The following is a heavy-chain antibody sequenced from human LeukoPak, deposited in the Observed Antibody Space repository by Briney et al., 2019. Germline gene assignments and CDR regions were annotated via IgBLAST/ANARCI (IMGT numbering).Heavy chain of an antibody. J-gene: IGHJ4*02. CDR1: EVTVTSNY. V-gene: IGHV3-53*01. CDR3: AKALRKVVVIGFDY. Sequence: GGSLRLSCAASEVTVTSNYMSWVRQAPGKGLQWVSVIYPGGDIYYADSVKGRFIISRDNSKNTLSLQMNSLTADDTAVYYCAKALRKVVVIGFDYWGQGTLVTVSS. D-gene: IGHD3-22*01. CDR2: IYPGGDI.